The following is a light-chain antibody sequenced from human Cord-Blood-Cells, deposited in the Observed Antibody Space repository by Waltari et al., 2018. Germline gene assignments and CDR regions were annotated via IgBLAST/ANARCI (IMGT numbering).Light chain of an antibody. CDR1: SSDVGGYNY. J-gene: IGLJ2*01. V-gene: IGLV2-11*01. CDR3: CSYAGSYTVV. Sequence: QSALTQPRSVSGSPGQSVTIPCTGTSSDVGGYNYVSWYQQQPGKAPKLRIYDVSKRPSGVPDRFSGSKSGNTASLTISGLQAEDEADYYCCSYAGSYTVVFGGGTKLTVL. CDR2: DVS.